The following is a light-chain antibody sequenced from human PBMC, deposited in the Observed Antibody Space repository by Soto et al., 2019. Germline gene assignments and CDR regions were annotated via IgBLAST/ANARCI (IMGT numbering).Light chain of an antibody. CDR2: KAS. CDR3: QQYNSSPWT. Sequence: DIQMTQSPSTLSASVGDRVTITCRASQRISTWLAWFQQKPGKAPKLLIYKASSLESGVPSRFSGSGSGTEFTLTISGLQPDDFATYYCQQYNSSPWTFGQGTKMEI. J-gene: IGKJ1*01. CDR1: QRISTW. V-gene: IGKV1-5*03.